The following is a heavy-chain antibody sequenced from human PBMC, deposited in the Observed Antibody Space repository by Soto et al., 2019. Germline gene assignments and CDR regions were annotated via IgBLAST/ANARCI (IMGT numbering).Heavy chain of an antibody. CDR1: GFSFSTYA. CDR3: ARRGPGTYFDY. D-gene: IGHD6-13*01. Sequence: GGSLRLSCAASGFSFSTYAMGWLRQAPGKGLEWVSAISGNGGSTYYADSVKGRFTISRDNSKNTLYLLMNSLRADDTSVYYCARRGPGTYFDYWGQGTLVTVSS. V-gene: IGHV3-23*01. CDR2: ISGNGGST. J-gene: IGHJ4*02.